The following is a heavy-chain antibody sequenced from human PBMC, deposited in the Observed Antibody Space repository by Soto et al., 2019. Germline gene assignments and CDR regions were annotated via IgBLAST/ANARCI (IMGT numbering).Heavy chain of an antibody. D-gene: IGHD3-3*01. Sequence: QITLNESGPTVVRPTETLTLTCRVSGFSLTTSGVGVGWSRQSPGKAPEWLALLYWDDDKRYSASLKSRLTITKDTSKNQMVLTVSDLDPANTATYYCAHRVLRTVFGLVTTTAIYFDFWGQGTPVAVSS. V-gene: IGHV2-5*02. J-gene: IGHJ4*02. CDR3: AHRVLRTVFGLVTTTAIYFDF. CDR1: GFSLTTSGVG. CDR2: LYWDDDK.